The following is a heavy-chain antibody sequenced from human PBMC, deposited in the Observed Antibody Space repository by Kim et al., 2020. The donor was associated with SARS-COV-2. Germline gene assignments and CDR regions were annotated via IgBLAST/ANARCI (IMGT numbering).Heavy chain of an antibody. V-gene: IGHV3-48*02. CDR3: ARVYYYDSSAEDY. Sequence: YEEPVKTRSTIPRDKPKNSLYRQMNSLRDEDTAVYYCARVYYYDSSAEDYWGQGTLVTVSS. D-gene: IGHD3-22*01. J-gene: IGHJ4*02.